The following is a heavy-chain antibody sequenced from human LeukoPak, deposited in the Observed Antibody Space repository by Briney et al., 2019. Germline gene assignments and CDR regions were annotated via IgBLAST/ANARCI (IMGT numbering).Heavy chain of an antibody. D-gene: IGHD3-10*01. CDR2: ISYDGSNK. Sequence: PGGSLRLSCAASGFTFSSYAMHWVRQAPGKGLEWVAVISYDGSNKYYADSVKGRFTISRDNSKNTLYLQMNSLRAEDTAVYYCARDKGFIRKNYGSGSYYNAPRSRGLDYWGQGTLVTVSS. CDR3: ARDKGFIRKNYGSGSYYNAPRSRGLDY. V-gene: IGHV3-30*04. CDR1: GFTFSSYA. J-gene: IGHJ4*02.